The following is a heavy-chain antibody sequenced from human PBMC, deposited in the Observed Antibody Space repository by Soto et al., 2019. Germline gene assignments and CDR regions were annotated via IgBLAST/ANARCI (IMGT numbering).Heavy chain of an antibody. D-gene: IGHD1-1*01. CDR1: GGSISSGGYY. Sequence: TLSLTCTVSGGSISSGGYYWSWIRQHPGKGLEWIGYIYYSGSTYYNPSLKSRVTISVDTSKNQFSLKLSSVTAADTAVYYCAREKLDGYMRSFDYWGQGTLVTVSS. CDR2: IYYSGST. CDR3: AREKLDGYMRSFDY. V-gene: IGHV4-31*03. J-gene: IGHJ4*02.